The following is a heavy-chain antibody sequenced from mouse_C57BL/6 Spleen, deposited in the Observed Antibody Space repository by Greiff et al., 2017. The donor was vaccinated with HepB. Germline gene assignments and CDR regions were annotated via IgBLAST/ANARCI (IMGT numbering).Heavy chain of an antibody. CDR3: ARDQSYYGSSYLWYFDV. CDR2: INYDGSST. J-gene: IGHJ1*03. CDR1: GFTFSDYY. D-gene: IGHD1-1*01. Sequence: EVMLVESEGGLVQPGSSMKLSCTASGFTFSDYYMAWVRQVPEKGLEWVANINYDGSSTYYLDSLKSRFIISRDNAKNILYLQMSSLKSEDTATDYCARDQSYYGSSYLWYFDVWGTGTTVTVSS. V-gene: IGHV5-16*01.